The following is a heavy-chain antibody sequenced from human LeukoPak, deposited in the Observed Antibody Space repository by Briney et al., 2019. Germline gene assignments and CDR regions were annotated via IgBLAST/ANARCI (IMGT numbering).Heavy chain of an antibody. V-gene: IGHV3-49*04. D-gene: IGHD3-10*01. CDR2: IRSKAYGGTT. Sequence: PGRSLRLSCTASGFTFGDYAMSWVRQAPGKGLEWVGFIRSKAYGGTTEYAASVKGRFTISRDDSNSIAYLQMNSLKTEDTAVYYCTRVRQEMIQGVIGYDYWGQGTLVTVSS. CDR3: TRVRQEMIQGVIGYDY. CDR1: GFTFGDYA. J-gene: IGHJ4*02.